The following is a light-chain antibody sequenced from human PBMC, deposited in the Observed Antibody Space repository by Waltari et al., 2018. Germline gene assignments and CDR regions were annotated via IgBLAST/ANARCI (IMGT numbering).Light chain of an antibody. CDR1: SSHTEPTT. CDR2: TNN. V-gene: IGLV1-44*01. Sequence: QSVLTQPPSASGTPGQRVTISCSGTSSHTEPTTVNWYQQLPGTAPKLLIYTNNHRPSGVPDRFSGSKSGTSASLAISGLQSEDEADYYCAAWDDGLNGYVFGTGTKVTVL. J-gene: IGLJ1*01. CDR3: AAWDDGLNGYV.